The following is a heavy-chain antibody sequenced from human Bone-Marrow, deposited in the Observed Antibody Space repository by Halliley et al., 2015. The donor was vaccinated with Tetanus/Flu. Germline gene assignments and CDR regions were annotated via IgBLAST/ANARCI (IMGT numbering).Heavy chain of an antibody. J-gene: IGHJ4*02. CDR2: GSS. V-gene: IGHV3-23*01. CDR3: AKVIVGHYDFWSGYSNPAGVDS. D-gene: IGHD3-3*01. Sequence: GSSNYADSVKGRFTISRNNSKNTLFLQMKSLRAEDTAIYYCAKVIVGHYDFWSGYSNPAGVDSWGLGTLVTVSA.